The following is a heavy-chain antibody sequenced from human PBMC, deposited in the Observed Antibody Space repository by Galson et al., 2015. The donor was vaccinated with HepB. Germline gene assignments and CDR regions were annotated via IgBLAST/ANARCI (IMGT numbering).Heavy chain of an antibody. D-gene: IGHD4-17*01. CDR3: AREDGDYVQGAFDI. J-gene: IGHJ3*02. CDR1: GYTFTSYG. CDR2: ISAYNGNT. Sequence: SVKVSCKASGYTFTSYGISWVRQAPGQGLEWMGWISAYNGNTNYAQKLQGRVTMTTDTSTSTAYMELRSLRSDDTAVYYCAREDGDYVQGAFDIWGQGTMVTVSS. V-gene: IGHV1-18*04.